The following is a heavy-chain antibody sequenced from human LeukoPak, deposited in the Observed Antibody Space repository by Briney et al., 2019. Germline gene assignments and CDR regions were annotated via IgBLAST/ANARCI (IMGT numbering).Heavy chain of an antibody. J-gene: IGHJ4*02. CDR1: GIAFSRYW. D-gene: IGHD3-9*01. CDR2: INSDGSST. Sequence: GGSLRLSCAASGIAFSRYWMHWVRQAPGKGLVWVSRINSDGSSTSYADSVKGRFTISRDNAKNTLYLQMNSLRAEDTAVYYCARESMDYDILTGYSAFDYWGQGTLVTVSS. CDR3: ARESMDYDILTGYSAFDY. V-gene: IGHV3-74*01.